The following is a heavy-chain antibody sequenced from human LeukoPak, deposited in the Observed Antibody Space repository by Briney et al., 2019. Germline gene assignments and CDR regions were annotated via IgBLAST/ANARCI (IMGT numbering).Heavy chain of an antibody. CDR3: ARGVAGTDDAFDI. V-gene: IGHV4-39*01. CDR1: GGAFSSSNNY. Sequence: SETLSLTCSVPGGAFSSSNNYWGWIRQPPGKGLEWIGNIYCSGSNYYYPSLNPSLKSRVTISVDTSKNQFSLNLTSVTAAETAVYYCARGVAGTDDAFDIWGQGTVVTVSS. D-gene: IGHD1-14*01. J-gene: IGHJ3*02. CDR2: IYCSGSN.